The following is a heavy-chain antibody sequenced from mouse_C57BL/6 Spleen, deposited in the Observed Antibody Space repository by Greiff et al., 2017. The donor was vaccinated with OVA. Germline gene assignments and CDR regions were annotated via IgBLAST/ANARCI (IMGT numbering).Heavy chain of an antibody. D-gene: IGHD2-5*01. Sequence: VQLQQSGPELVKPGASVKISCKASGYAFSSSWMNWVKQRPGKGLEWIGRIYPGDGDTNYNGKFKGKATLTADKSSRPAYMQLSSLTSEDSAVYLCASSGYSNYSYFAYWGQGTLVTVSA. J-gene: IGHJ3*01. CDR2: IYPGDGDT. CDR3: ASSGYSNYSYFAY. V-gene: IGHV1-82*01. CDR1: GYAFSSSW.